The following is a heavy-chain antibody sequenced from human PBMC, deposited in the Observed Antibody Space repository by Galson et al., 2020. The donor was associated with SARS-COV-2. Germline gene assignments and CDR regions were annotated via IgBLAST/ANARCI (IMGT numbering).Heavy chain of an antibody. CDR1: GGSISSGGYY. CDR2: IYYSGST. J-gene: IGHJ4*02. Sequence: SETLSLTCTVSGGSISSGGYYWSWIRQHPGKGLEWIGYIYYSGSTYYNPFLKSRVTISVDTSKNQFSLKLSSVTAADTAVYYCARAPGFGELGFDYWGQGTLVTVSS. D-gene: IGHD3-10*01. V-gene: IGHV4-31*03. CDR3: ARAPGFGELGFDY.